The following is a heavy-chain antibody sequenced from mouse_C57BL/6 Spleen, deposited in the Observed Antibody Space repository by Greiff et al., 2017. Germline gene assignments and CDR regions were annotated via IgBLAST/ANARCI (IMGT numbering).Heavy chain of an antibody. D-gene: IGHD2-5*01. V-gene: IGHV1-15*01. J-gene: IGHJ4*01. CDR2: IDPETGGT. CDR1: GYTFTDYE. CDR3: TRTYSNHYYAMDY. Sequence: VQVVESGAELVRPGASVTLSCKASGYTFTDYEMHWVKQTPVHGLEWIGAIDPETGGTAYNQKFKGKAILTADKSSSTAYMELRSLTSEDSAVYYCTRTYSNHYYAMDYWGQGTSVTVSS.